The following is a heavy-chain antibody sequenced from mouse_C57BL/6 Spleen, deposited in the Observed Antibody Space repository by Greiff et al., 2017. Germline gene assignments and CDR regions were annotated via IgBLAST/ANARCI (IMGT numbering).Heavy chain of an antibody. Sequence: EVHLVESEGGLVQPGSSMKLSCTASGFTFSDYYMAWVRQVPEKGLEWVSNINYDGSSTYYLDSLKSRFIISRDNAKNILYLQMSSLKSEDTATYYCARDGDYPFDYWGQGTTLTVSS. CDR3: ARDGDYPFDY. V-gene: IGHV5-16*01. D-gene: IGHD2-4*01. CDR2: INYDGSST. J-gene: IGHJ2*01. CDR1: GFTFSDYY.